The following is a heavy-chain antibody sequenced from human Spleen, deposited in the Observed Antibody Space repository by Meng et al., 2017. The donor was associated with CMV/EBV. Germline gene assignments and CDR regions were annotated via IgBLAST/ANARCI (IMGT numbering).Heavy chain of an antibody. D-gene: IGHD1-26*01. J-gene: IGHJ4*02. Sequence: SETLSLTCTVSGVSVNSYYWGWIRQPPGKGLEWIGYIHYSGSTNCNPSLKSRVTISVDTSKNQFSLKLSSVTAADTAVYYCASLGWELGATIDYWGQGTLVTVSS. CDR2: IHYSGST. CDR1: GVSVNSYY. CDR3: ASLGWELGATIDY. V-gene: IGHV4-59*02.